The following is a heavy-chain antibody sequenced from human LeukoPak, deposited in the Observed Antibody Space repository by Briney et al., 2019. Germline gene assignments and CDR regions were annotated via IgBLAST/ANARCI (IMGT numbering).Heavy chain of an antibody. Sequence: PGGSLRLSCAASGFTFSSYAMHWVRQAPGKGLEWVAVISYDGSNKYYADSVKGRFTISRDNSKNTLYLQMNSLRAEDTAVYYCARGATGYCSSTSCHPGDYWGQGTLVTVSS. D-gene: IGHD2-2*01. CDR1: GFTFSSYA. J-gene: IGHJ4*02. V-gene: IGHV3-30-3*01. CDR3: ARGATGYCSSTSCHPGDY. CDR2: ISYDGSNK.